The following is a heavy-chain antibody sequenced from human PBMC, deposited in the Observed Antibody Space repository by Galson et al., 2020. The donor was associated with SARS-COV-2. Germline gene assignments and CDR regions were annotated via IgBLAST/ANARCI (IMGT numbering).Heavy chain of an antibody. CDR2: ISGSGGST. J-gene: IGHJ4*02. Sequence: GGSLRLSCAASGFTFSSYAMSWVRQAPGKGLEWVSAISGSGGSTYYADSVKGRFTISRDNSKNTLYLQMNSLRAEDTAVYYCAKDPTPVRGVGGVDYWGQGTLVTVSS. D-gene: IGHD3-10*01. CDR1: GFTFSSYA. V-gene: IGHV3-23*01. CDR3: AKDPTPVRGVGGVDY.